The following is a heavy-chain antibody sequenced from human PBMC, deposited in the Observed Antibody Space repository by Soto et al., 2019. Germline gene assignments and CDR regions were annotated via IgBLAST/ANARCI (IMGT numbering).Heavy chain of an antibody. CDR1: GGSISSYY. CDR2: IYYSAST. D-gene: IGHD2-21*02. V-gene: IGHV4-59*08. Sequence: SETLSLTCTVSGGSISSYYWSWIRQPPGKGLEWIGYIYYSASTNYSPSLKSRVTISVDTSKNQFSLNLSSVTAADTAVYYCGRLFQFCGGACYPLTYGARGPRVPSSS. J-gene: IGHJ4*02. CDR3: GRLFQFCGGACYPLTY.